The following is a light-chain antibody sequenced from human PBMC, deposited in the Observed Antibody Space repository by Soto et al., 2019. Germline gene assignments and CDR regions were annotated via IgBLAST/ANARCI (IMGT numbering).Light chain of an antibody. V-gene: IGKV3-20*01. CDR1: QSVSSSS. J-gene: IGKJ1*01. Sequence: EIVLTQFPGTLSLSPGERATLSCRASQSVSSSSLAWYQQKVGRAPRVLIYGASSRATGIPDRFSGSGSGTDFTLTISRLAPEDFAVYYRHQYSSSPRTFGQGTKVDIK. CDR3: HQYSSSPRT. CDR2: GAS.